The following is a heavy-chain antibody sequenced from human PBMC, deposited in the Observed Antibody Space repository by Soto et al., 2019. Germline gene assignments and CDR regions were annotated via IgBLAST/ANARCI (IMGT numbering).Heavy chain of an antibody. Sequence: QVQLVQSGAEVKKPGASVKVSCKASGYTFTSYDINWVRQATGQGLEWMGWMNPNSGNTGYAQKFQGRVTMNRNTSISTAYIELNSLRSEDTAVYYCAMTLYGENVDYWGHVTLVTVSS. V-gene: IGHV1-8*01. CDR1: GYTFTSYD. CDR2: MNPNSGNT. D-gene: IGHD4-17*01. J-gene: IGHJ4*01. CDR3: AMTLYGENVDY.